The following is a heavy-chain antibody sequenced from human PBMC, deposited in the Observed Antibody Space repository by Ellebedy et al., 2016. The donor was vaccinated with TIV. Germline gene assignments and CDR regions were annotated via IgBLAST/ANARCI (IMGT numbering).Heavy chain of an antibody. Sequence: GESLKISCAASGFTFSSYAMSWVRQAPGKGLEWVSAISGSGGSTYYADSVKGRFTISRDNAKNSLYLQMNSLRAEDTAVYYCARAPQAGGYWGQGTLVTVSS. CDR1: GFTFSSYA. CDR2: ISGSGGST. D-gene: IGHD6-19*01. CDR3: ARAPQAGGY. J-gene: IGHJ4*02. V-gene: IGHV3-23*01.